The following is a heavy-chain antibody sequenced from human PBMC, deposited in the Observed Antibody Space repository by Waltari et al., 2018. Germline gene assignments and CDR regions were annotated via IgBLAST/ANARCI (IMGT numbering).Heavy chain of an antibody. J-gene: IGHJ6*03. CDR1: GGSISRYY. CDR2: IYYSGCT. CDR3: ARSSRDFWSGYYYYYYYMDV. V-gene: IGHV4-59*01. D-gene: IGHD3-3*01. Sequence: QVQLQESGPGLVTPSETLSLTCTVPGGSISRYYWRWIRQPPGKGLEWIGYIYYSGCTNYNPSLKSRVTISVDTSKNQFSLKLSSVTAADTAVYYCARSSRDFWSGYYYYYYYMDVWGKGTTVTVSS.